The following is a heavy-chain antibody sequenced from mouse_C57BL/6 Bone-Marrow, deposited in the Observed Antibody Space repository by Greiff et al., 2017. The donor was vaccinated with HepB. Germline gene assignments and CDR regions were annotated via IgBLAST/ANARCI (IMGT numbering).Heavy chain of an antibody. J-gene: IGHJ3*01. CDR3: ASGGYKGYWFAY. V-gene: IGHV2-6*01. CDR2: IWGVGST. D-gene: IGHD3-1*01. CDR1: GFSLTSYG. Sequence: VKLVESGPGLVAPSQSLSITCTVSGFSLTSYGVDWVRQSPGKGLEWLGVIWGVGSTNYNSALKSRLSISKDNSKSQVFLKMNSLQTDDTAMYYCASGGYKGYWFAYWGQGTLVTVSA.